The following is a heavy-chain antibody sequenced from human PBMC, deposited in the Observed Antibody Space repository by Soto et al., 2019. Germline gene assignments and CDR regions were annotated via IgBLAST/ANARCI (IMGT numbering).Heavy chain of an antibody. CDR3: AHRPSYCSGGSCYSGFDY. V-gene: IGHV2-5*02. D-gene: IGHD2-15*01. J-gene: IGHJ4*02. CDR2: IYWDDDK. CDR1: GFSLSTSGVG. Sequence: QITLKESGPTLVKPTQTLTLTCTFSGFSLSTSGVGVGWIRQPPGKALEWLALIYWDDDKRYSPSLKSRLTIPKDTSKNQVVLTMPNMATVDTATYYCAHRPSYCSGGSCYSGFDYWGQGTLVTVSS.